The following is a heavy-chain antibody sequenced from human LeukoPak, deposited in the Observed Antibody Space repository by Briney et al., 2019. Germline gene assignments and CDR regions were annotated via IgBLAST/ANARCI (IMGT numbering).Heavy chain of an antibody. CDR1: GYTFTSYG. V-gene: IGHV1-18*01. D-gene: IGHD6-19*01. Sequence: ASVKVSCKASGYTFTSYGISWVRQAPGQGLEWMGWVSAYNGNTNYAQKLQGRVTMTTDTSTSTAYMELRSLRSDDTAVYYCARDLKRGYSSGRYSWGTGSSNDYWGQGTLVTVSS. J-gene: IGHJ4*02. CDR2: VSAYNGNT. CDR3: ARDLKRGYSSGRYSWGTGSSNDY.